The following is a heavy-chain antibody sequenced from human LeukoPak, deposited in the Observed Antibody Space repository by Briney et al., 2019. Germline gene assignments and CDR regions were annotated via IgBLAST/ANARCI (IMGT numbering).Heavy chain of an antibody. CDR3: ARAFGYSPFDY. J-gene: IGHJ4*02. V-gene: IGHV3-74*01. CDR1: GFTFSKYK. CDR2: INSYGSST. Sequence: GGSLRLSCAASGFTFSKYKMHWVRQAPGKGLVWVSRINSYGSSTTYADSVKGRFTISRDNAKNTLFLQMESLRPEDTAVYYCARAFGYSPFDYWGQGTLVTVSA. D-gene: IGHD5-18*01.